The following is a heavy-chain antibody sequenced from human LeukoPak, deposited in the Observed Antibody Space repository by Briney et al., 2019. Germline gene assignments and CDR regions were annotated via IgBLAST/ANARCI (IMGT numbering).Heavy chain of an antibody. CDR2: VSDSGRDT. Sequence: GGSLRLSCAVSGLTFNTYAMNWVRQAPGKGRGWVSGVSDSGRDTYYSDSVKGRFSISRDNSKSTVYLQMNSLRAEDTALYFCATGCVGSPSCFTTGYDHWGQGTLVTVSS. V-gene: IGHV3-23*01. CDR3: ATGCVGSPSCFTTGYDH. J-gene: IGHJ4*02. D-gene: IGHD1-26*01. CDR1: GLTFNTYA.